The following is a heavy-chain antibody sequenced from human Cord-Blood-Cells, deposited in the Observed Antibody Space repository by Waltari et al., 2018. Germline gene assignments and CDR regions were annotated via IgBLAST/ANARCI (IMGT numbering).Heavy chain of an antibody. CDR1: GGSFSGYY. J-gene: IGHJ4*02. D-gene: IGHD6-13*01. CDR3: ATRNSSTAPFDY. CDR2: INHSGST. V-gene: IGHV4-34*01. Sequence: QVQLQQWGAGLLKPSETLSLTCAVYGGSFSGYYGSWIRQPPGKGLEWIGEINHSGSTNYNPSLKSRVTISVDTSKNQFSLKLSSVTAADTAVYYCATRNSSTAPFDYWGQGTLVTVSS.